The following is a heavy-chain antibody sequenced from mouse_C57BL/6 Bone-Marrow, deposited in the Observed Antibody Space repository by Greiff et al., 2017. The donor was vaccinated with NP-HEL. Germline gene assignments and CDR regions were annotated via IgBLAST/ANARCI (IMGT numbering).Heavy chain of an antibody. Sequence: QVQLQQPGTELVKPGASVKLSCKASGYTFTSYWMHWVKQRPGQGLEWIGNINPSNGGTNYIEKFKSKATLTVDKSSSTAYMQLSSLTSEDSAVYYCARRDGYYPYWYFDVWGTGTTVTVSS. V-gene: IGHV1-53*01. D-gene: IGHD2-3*01. CDR1: GYTFTSYW. J-gene: IGHJ1*03. CDR3: ARRDGYYPYWYFDV. CDR2: INPSNGGT.